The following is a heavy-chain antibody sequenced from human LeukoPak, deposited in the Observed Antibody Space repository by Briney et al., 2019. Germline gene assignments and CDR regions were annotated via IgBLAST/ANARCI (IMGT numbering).Heavy chain of an antibody. Sequence: ASVKVPCKASGYTFTSYGISWVRQAPGQGLEWMGWISAYNGNTNYAQKLQGRVTMTTDTSTSTAYMELRSLRSDDTAVYYCARGTDSSGWLGMRAVQQDYYYYYGMDVWGQGTTVTVSS. D-gene: IGHD6-19*01. CDR2: ISAYNGNT. CDR3: ARGTDSSGWLGMRAVQQDYYYYYGMDV. J-gene: IGHJ6*02. CDR1: GYTFTSYG. V-gene: IGHV1-18*01.